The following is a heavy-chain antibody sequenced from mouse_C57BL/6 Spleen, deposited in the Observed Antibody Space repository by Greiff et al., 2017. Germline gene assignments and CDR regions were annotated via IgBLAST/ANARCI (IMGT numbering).Heavy chain of an antibody. CDR3: ARSPYYSNYEWFAY. CDR2: IRNKANGYTT. J-gene: IGHJ3*01. CDR1: GFTFTDYY. V-gene: IGHV7-3*01. Sequence: EVHLVESGGGLVQPGGSLSLSCAASGFTFTDYYMSWVRQPPGKALEWLGFIRNKANGYTTEYSASVKGRFTISRDNSQSILYLQMNALRAEDSATYYCARSPYYSNYEWFAYWGQGTLVTVSA. D-gene: IGHD2-5*01.